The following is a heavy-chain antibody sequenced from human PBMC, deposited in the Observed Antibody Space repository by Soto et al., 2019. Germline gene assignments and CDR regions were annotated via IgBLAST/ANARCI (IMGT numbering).Heavy chain of an antibody. V-gene: IGHV4-31*03. CDR1: GGSINSGGYC. CDR2: IYYTGNT. CDR3: ARGPYSNYVVDY. Sequence: QVQLQESGPGLVKPSETLSLTCTVSGGSINSGGYCWSWMRQHPGKGLEWIGYIYYTGNTYYNPSLKSRVTISVDTSKNQFSLKLSSVTAADTAVYYCARGPYSNYVVDYWGQGTLVTVSS. J-gene: IGHJ4*02. D-gene: IGHD4-4*01.